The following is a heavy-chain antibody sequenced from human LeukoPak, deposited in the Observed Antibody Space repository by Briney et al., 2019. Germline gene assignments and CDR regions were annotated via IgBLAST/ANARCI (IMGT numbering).Heavy chain of an antibody. J-gene: IGHJ4*02. CDR3: ARASLYSGRPDY. CDR1: GGSISSSSYY. D-gene: IGHD1-26*01. Sequence: SETLSLTCTVSGGSISSSSYYWGWIRQPPGKGLEWIGYIYYSGSTNYNPSLKSRVTISVDTSKNQFSLKLSSVTAADTAVYYCARASLYSGRPDYWGQGTLVTVSS. CDR2: IYYSGST. V-gene: IGHV4-61*05.